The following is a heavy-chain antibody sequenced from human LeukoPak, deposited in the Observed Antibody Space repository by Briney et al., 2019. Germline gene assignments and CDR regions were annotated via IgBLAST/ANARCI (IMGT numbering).Heavy chain of an antibody. CDR3: ARDRRELPPSDY. Sequence: PGGSLRLSCAASGFTFDDYAMHWVRQAPGKGLEWVSGISWNSGSIGYADSVKGRFTISRDNAKNSLYLQMNSLRAEDTAVYYCARDRRELPPSDYWGQGTLVTVSS. J-gene: IGHJ4*02. V-gene: IGHV3-9*01. CDR2: ISWNSGSI. D-gene: IGHD1-26*01. CDR1: GFTFDDYA.